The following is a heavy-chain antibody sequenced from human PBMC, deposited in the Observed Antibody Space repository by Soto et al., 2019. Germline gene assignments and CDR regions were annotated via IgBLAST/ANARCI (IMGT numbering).Heavy chain of an antibody. D-gene: IGHD3-3*01. Sequence: SETLSLTCTVSGGSISSGGYYWSWIRQHPGKGLEWIVYIYYSGSTYYNPSLKSRVTISVDTSKNQFSLKLSSVTAADTAVYYCARDGHAYYDFWSGYSYGMDVWGQGTTVTVSS. CDR1: GGSISSGGYY. CDR3: ARDGHAYYDFWSGYSYGMDV. CDR2: IYYSGST. V-gene: IGHV4-31*03. J-gene: IGHJ6*02.